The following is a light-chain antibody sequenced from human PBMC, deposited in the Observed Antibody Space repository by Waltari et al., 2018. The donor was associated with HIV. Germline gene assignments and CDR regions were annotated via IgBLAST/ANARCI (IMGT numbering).Light chain of an antibody. Sequence: QSVMTQPPSASGNPGQRVTIACSGTSSNIGSRSDNWYQHFPGTAPQLLIFTNDPRPSGVPDRFSASKSGTSASLSISGLHSGDEGVYYCSAWDVSLNGVVFGGGTKLTVL. J-gene: IGLJ2*01. CDR1: SSNIGSRS. CDR3: SAWDVSLNGVV. CDR2: TND. V-gene: IGLV1-44*01.